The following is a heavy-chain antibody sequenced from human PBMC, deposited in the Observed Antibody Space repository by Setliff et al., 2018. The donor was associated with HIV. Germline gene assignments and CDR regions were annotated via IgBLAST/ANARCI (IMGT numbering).Heavy chain of an antibody. CDR1: GGTFSSYP. J-gene: IGHJ3*02. D-gene: IGHD6-13*01. V-gene: IGHV1-18*04. CDR2: IIPILGNT. Sequence: ASVKVSCKASGGTFSSYPISWVRQAPGQGLEWMGGIIPILGNTNYAQKFQGRVTMTTDTSTSTAYMELRSLRSDDTAVYYCARGSSSIAAAYPDALDIWGQGTMVTVSS. CDR3: ARGSSSIAAAYPDALDI.